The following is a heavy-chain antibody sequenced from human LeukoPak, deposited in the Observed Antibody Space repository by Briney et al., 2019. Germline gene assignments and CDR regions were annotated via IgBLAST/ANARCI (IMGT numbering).Heavy chain of an antibody. CDR3: ARLSMATSGFAFDI. CDR1: GYSISSGYY. J-gene: IGHJ3*02. D-gene: IGHD5-24*01. V-gene: IGHV4-38-2*02. CDR2: IYHSGST. Sequence: SETLSLTCTVSGYSISSGYYWGWIRQPPGKGLEWIGSIYHSGSTNYNPSLKSRVTISVDTSKNQFSLKLSSVTAADTAVYYCARLSMATSGFAFDIWGQGTMVTVSS.